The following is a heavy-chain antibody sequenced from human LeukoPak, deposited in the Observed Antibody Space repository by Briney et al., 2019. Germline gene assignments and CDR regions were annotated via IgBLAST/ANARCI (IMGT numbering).Heavy chain of an antibody. CDR3: ARAPLRRRGFDY. J-gene: IGHJ4*02. CDR2: IYYSGST. Sequence: SETLSLTCTVSGGSVSSGRYYWSWIRQPPGKGLEWIGYIYYSGSTNYNPSLKSRVTISVDTSKNQFSLKLSSVTAADTAVYYCARAPLRRRGFDYWGQGTLVTVSS. V-gene: IGHV4-61*01. D-gene: IGHD4-17*01. CDR1: GGSVSSGRYY.